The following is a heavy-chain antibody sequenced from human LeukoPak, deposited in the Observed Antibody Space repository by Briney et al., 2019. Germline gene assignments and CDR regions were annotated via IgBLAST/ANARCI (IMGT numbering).Heavy chain of an antibody. V-gene: IGHV1-18*01. J-gene: IGHJ6*03. Sequence: GASVKVSCKASGYTFTSYGISWVRQAPGQGLEWMGWIIAYNGNTNYAQKLQGRATMTTDTSTSTAYMELRSLRSDDTAVYYCARSHGGYCSGGSCYSFYYYYYMGVWGKGTTVTVSS. CDR2: IIAYNGNT. D-gene: IGHD2-15*01. CDR3: ARSHGGYCSGGSCYSFYYYYYMGV. CDR1: GYTFTSYG.